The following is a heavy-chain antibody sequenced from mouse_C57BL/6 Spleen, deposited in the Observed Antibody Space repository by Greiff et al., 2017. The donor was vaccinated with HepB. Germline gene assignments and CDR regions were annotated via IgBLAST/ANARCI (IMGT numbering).Heavy chain of an antibody. CDR1: GFTLTDYY. Sequence: EVKLVESGGGLVQNGGSLSGSCAASGFTLTDYYMSWVRHPPGKALEWLGFIRNTGNGYTKEYSASVKGRFTITRDNSQSILYLQLNALRAGVSARDDWARPDGARWYHMDNRGEGTAGTVAS. V-gene: IGHV7-3*01. J-gene: IGHJ4*01. D-gene: IGHD2-3*01. CDR2: IRNTGNGYTK. CDR3: ARPDGARWYHMDN.